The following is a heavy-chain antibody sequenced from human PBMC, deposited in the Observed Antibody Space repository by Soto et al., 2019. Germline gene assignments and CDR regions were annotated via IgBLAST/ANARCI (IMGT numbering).Heavy chain of an antibody. CDR3: AKDGSRVVVAANDY. CDR1: RASIYTYS. CDR2: IYSSGSA. D-gene: IGHD2-15*01. V-gene: IGHV4-4*07. Sequence: SETLSLTCTVSRASIYTYSWTWIRQPAGKGLQWIGHIYSSGSANYSPSLKSRVSMSVDSSKNQISLKLSSVTAEDTAVYYCAKDGSRVVVAANDYWGQGTLVTVSS. J-gene: IGHJ4*02.